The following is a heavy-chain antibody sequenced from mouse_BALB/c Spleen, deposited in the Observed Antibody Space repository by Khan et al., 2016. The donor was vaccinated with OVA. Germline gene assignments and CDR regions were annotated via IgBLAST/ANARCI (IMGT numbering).Heavy chain of an antibody. CDR3: ARSNSYWYFDV. V-gene: IGHV9-3-1*01. CDR2: INTYTGQP. D-gene: IGHD4-1*02. J-gene: IGHJ1*01. CDR1: GYTFTNYG. Sequence: QIQLVQSGPELKKPGETVKISCKASGYTFTNYGMNWVKQAPGKGLKGMGWINTYTGQPTYADDFKGRFAFSLETSASTAYLQINNLKNEDTATYFCARSNSYWYFDVWAAGTTVTVSS.